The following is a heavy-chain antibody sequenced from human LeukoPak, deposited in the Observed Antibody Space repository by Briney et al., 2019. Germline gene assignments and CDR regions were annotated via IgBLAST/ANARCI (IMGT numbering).Heavy chain of an antibody. D-gene: IGHD2-2*01. J-gene: IGHJ6*02. CDR2: INPSGGST. V-gene: IGHV1-46*01. CDR1: GYTFTSYY. CDR3: AVGVVPAAMHDPRASPDYYYYYGMDV. Sequence: ASVKVSCKASGYTFTSYYMHWVRQAPGQGLEWMGIINPSGGSTSYAQKFQGRVTMTRDTSTSTAYMELSSLRSEDTAVYYCAVGVVPAAMHDPRASPDYYYYYGMDVWGQGTTVTVSS.